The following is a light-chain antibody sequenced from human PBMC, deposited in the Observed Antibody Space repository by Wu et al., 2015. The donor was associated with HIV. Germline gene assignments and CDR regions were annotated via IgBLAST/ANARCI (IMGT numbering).Light chain of an antibody. J-gene: IGKJ5*01. CDR1: QSILHDW. Sequence: EIVLEQSPGTLSLAVGDRVVFSCRASQSILHDWIAWYQQRPGQAPGLLMYEAYKRAPGTPDRFIGSGSGTEFTLTIDRLEPEDFAIYFCQQYGASPITFGQGTRLEI. V-gene: IGKV3-20*01. CDR3: QQYGASPIT. CDR2: EAY.